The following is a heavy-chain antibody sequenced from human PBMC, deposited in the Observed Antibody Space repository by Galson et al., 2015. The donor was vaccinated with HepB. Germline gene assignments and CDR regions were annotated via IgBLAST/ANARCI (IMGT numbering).Heavy chain of an antibody. Sequence: PALVKPTQTLTLTCTFSGFSLSTSGVGVGWIRQPPGKALEWLALIYWDDDKRYSPSLKSRLTITKDTSKNQVVLTMTNMDPVDTATYYCAHSQAAGTYYYYYMDVWGKATTVTVSS. J-gene: IGHJ6*03. V-gene: IGHV2-5*02. CDR2: IYWDDDK. D-gene: IGHD6-13*01. CDR3: AHSQAAGTYYYYYMDV. CDR1: GFSLSTSGVG.